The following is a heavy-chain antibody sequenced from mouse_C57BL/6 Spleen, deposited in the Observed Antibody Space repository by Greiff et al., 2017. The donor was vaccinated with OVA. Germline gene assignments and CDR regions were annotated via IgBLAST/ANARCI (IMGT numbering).Heavy chain of an antibody. V-gene: IGHV1-5*01. J-gene: IGHJ2*01. CDR2: IYPGNSDT. D-gene: IGHD3-2*02. CDR1: GYTFTSYW. CDR3: TRSPLDSSVYPYFDY. Sequence: EVQLQQSGTVLARPGASVKMSCKTSGYTFTSYWMHWVKQRPGQGLEWIGAIYPGNSDTSYNQKFKGKAKLSAVTSASTAYMELSSLTNEDSAVYYCTRSPLDSSVYPYFDYWGQGTTLTVSS.